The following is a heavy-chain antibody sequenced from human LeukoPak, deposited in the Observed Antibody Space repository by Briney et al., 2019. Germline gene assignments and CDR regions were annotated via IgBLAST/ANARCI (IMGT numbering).Heavy chain of an antibody. CDR2: ISSSGSTI. Sequence: PGGSLRLSCAASGFTFSYYYMSWIRQAPGKGLEGVSYISSSGSTIYYADSVKGRFTISRDNAKNSLYLQMNSLRAEDTAVYYCASTYGVRVDPPDDWGQGTLVTVSS. CDR1: GFTFSYYY. J-gene: IGHJ4*02. D-gene: IGHD3-10*01. CDR3: ASTYGVRVDPPDD. V-gene: IGHV3-11*01.